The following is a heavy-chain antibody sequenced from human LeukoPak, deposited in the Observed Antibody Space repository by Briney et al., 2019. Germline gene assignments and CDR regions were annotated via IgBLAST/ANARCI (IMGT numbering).Heavy chain of an antibody. Sequence: ASVKVSCKASGYTFTGYYMHWVRQAPGQGLEWMGWINPKSGGANYAQKFQGRVTMTWDTSTSTAYMELSRLRSDDTAVYYCAREYILTAYYGDYWGQGTLVTVSS. D-gene: IGHD3-9*01. V-gene: IGHV1-2*02. CDR2: INPKSGGA. CDR1: GYTFTGYY. CDR3: AREYILTAYYGDY. J-gene: IGHJ4*02.